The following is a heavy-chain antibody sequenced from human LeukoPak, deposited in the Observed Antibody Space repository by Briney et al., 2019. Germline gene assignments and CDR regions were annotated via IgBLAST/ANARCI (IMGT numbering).Heavy chain of an antibody. CDR1: GFTFSSYS. CDR2: INTRSYI. V-gene: IGHV3-21*01. J-gene: IGHJ4*02. D-gene: IGHD2-15*01. Sequence: GGPLRLSCAASGFTFSSYSMNWVRQAPGKGLEWVSSINTRSYIYSADSVKGRFTISRDNDKNSVYLQMNSLRAEDTAVYYCAREGGYCYGASCRFFDSWGQGTLLTVSS. CDR3: AREGGYCYGASCRFFDS.